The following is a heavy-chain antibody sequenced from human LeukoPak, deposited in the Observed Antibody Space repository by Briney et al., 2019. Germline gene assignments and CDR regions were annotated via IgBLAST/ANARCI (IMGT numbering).Heavy chain of an antibody. V-gene: IGHV1-2*02. CDR2: INPNSGGT. D-gene: IGHD2-2*01. CDR3: ARVRGYCSSTNCYYAFDI. Sequence: ASVKVSCKGSGYTFTGYYMHWVRQAPGQGLEWMGWINPNSGGTNYAQKFQGRVTMPRDTSISTAYMELSRLRSDDTAVYYCARVRGYCSSTNCYYAFDIWGQGTMVTVSS. J-gene: IGHJ3*02. CDR1: GYTFTGYY.